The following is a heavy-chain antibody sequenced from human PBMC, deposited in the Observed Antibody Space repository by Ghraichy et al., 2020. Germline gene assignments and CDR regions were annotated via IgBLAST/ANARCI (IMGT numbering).Heavy chain of an antibody. D-gene: IGHD1-26*01. V-gene: IGHV4-39*01. CDR1: GGSISSSSYY. CDR2: IYYSGST. J-gene: IGHJ2*01. Sequence: ESLNISCTVSGGSISSSSYYWGWIRQPPGKGLEWIGSIYYSGSTYYNPSLKSRVTISVDTSKNQFSLKLSSVTAADTAVYYCARHPPLSGSYSYWYFDLWGRGTLVTVSS. CDR3: ARHPPLSGSYSYWYFDL.